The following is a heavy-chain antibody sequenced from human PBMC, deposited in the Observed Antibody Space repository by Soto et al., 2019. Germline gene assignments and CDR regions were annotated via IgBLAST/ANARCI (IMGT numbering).Heavy chain of an antibody. CDR3: ASQGGVRVTMVYYYYGMDV. Sequence: QVQLVQSGAEVKKPGSSVKVSCKASGGTFSSYAISWVRQAPGQGLEWMGGIIPIFGTANYAQKFQGRVTITADKSTSTAYMELSSLRSEDTAVYYCASQGGVRVTMVYYYYGMDVWGQGTTVTVSS. D-gene: IGHD2-8*01. CDR1: GGTFSSYA. J-gene: IGHJ6*02. V-gene: IGHV1-69*06. CDR2: IIPIFGTA.